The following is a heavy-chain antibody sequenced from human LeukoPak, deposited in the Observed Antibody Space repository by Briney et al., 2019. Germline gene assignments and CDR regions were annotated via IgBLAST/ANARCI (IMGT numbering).Heavy chain of an antibody. Sequence: GGSLTLSCAPSWLTVSSNHMRWVRQAARRGREWVSFIYSGGSTDYADSVKGRFTISRDISAYTLYLQMNRPRAEDAAVYDCARGRAVYNWGQGTLVTVSS. CDR3: ARGRAVYN. D-gene: IGHD2-8*01. CDR1: WLTVSSNH. J-gene: IGHJ4*02. CDR2: IYSGGST. V-gene: IGHV3-53*01.